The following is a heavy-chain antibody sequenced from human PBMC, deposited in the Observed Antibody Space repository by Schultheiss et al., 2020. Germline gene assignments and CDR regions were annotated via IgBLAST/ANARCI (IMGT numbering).Heavy chain of an antibody. CDR1: GFTFSTYS. CDR2: ISSSTGYI. D-gene: IGHD2-15*01. J-gene: IGHJ5*02. CDR3: AREWGLVAATPEDWFDP. V-gene: IGHV3-21*01. Sequence: GESLKISCAASGFTFSTYSMNWVRQAPGKGLEWVSSISSSTGYIYYADSVKGRFTISRDNAKNSLYLQMNSLRAEDTAVYYCAREWGLVAATPEDWFDPWGQGILVIVSS.